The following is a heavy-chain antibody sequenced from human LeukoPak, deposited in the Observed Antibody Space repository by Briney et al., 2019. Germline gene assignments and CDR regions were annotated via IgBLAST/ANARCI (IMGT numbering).Heavy chain of an antibody. V-gene: IGHV3-30*01. CDR1: GFTFSNDP. D-gene: IGHD2-2*01. J-gene: IGHJ4*02. CDR2: ISHDGSPK. Sequence: GSLRLSCAASGFTFSNDPMHWVRQAPGKGLDWVAVISHDGSPKYYADSVKGRFTISRDNSKNTLYLQMDSMTTEDTAVYYCARGESVAMGSIDYWGQGTLVTVSS. CDR3: ARGESVAMGSIDY.